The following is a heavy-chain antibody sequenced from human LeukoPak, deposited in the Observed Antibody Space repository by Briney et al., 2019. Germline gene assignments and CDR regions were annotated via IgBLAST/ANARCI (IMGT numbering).Heavy chain of an antibody. V-gene: IGHV3-23*01. D-gene: IGHD3-3*01. CDR2: LSGSGTRT. CDR3: AKDVMYFDFWSASGHYYGMDV. CDR1: GFTFSSYA. Sequence: GGSLRLSCAASGFTFSSYAMSWVRQAPGKGLEWVSALSGSGTRTYYADSVKGRFTISRDNSKNTLYLQMKSLRAEDTAVYYCAKDVMYFDFWSASGHYYGMDVWGQGTTLTVSS. J-gene: IGHJ6*02.